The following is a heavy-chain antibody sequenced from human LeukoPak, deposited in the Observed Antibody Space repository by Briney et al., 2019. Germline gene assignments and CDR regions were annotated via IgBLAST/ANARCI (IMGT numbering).Heavy chain of an antibody. CDR1: GYTFTSYG. J-gene: IGHJ5*02. Sequence: SVKVSCKASGYTFTSYGINWVRQAPGQGLEWMGWISAYNGYTNYAQNLQGRVTMTTDTSTNTAYMELRSLRSDDTAVYYCARDPRIAVAGTNWFDPWGQGTLVTVSS. D-gene: IGHD6-19*01. CDR3: ARDPRIAVAGTNWFDP. CDR2: ISAYNGYT. V-gene: IGHV1-18*01.